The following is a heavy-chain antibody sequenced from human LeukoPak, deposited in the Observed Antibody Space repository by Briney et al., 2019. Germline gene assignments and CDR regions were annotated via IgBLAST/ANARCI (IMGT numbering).Heavy chain of an antibody. J-gene: IGHJ4*02. D-gene: IGHD3-22*01. V-gene: IGHV3-30*02. CDR2: IRYDGSNK. CDR1: GFTFSSYG. Sequence: GGSLRLSCAASGFTFSSYGMHWVRQAPGKGLEWVAFIRYDGSNKYYADSVKGRFTISRHNSKNTLYLQMNSLRAEDTAVYYCAKDYDSSGYTDYWGQGTLVTVSS. CDR3: AKDYDSSGYTDY.